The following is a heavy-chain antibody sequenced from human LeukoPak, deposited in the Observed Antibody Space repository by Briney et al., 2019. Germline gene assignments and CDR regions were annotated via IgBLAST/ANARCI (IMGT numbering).Heavy chain of an antibody. V-gene: IGHV5-51*01. J-gene: IGHJ4*02. CDR1: GYIFTSYW. Sequence: GESLKISCKGSGYIFTSYWIGWVRQMPGKGLECMGIISPGDSDTAYSPSFQGQVTISADKSITTAYLRWSSLKASDTAMYYCARRNGYNAGALDFDYWGQGTLVTVPS. D-gene: IGHD5-24*01. CDR3: ARRNGYNAGALDFDY. CDR2: ISPGDSDT.